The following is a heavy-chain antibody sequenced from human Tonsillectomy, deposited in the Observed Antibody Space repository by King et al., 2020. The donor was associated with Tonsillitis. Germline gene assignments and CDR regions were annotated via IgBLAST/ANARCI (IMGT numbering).Heavy chain of an antibody. Sequence: VQLVESGAEVKKPGASVKVSGKASGSTFNSSDITWVRQAPGQGREWMGCISASTGNSNSAQKPQGRVSMTTDTSTTTAYMELRNLRSDDTAVYYCARGHDYDSDAFNIWGQGTMVTVSS. CDR3: ARGHDYDSDAFNI. D-gene: IGHD3-16*01. J-gene: IGHJ3*02. CDR2: ISASTGNS. V-gene: IGHV1-18*01. CDR1: GSTFNSSD.